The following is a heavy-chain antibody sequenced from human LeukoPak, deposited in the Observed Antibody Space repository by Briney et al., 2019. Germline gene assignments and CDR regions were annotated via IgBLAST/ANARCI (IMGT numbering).Heavy chain of an antibody. Sequence: GSLRLSCAASGFTFSNYAMSWVRQPPGKGLEWIASGDYSGGTYYNPSLESRVAISADMSKNQFSLKLTSVTGADTAVYYCAGERGEEYSSGWYKRNYFDNWGQGIRVTVSS. CDR1: GFTFSNYA. J-gene: IGHJ4*02. V-gene: IGHV4-39*07. D-gene: IGHD6-19*01. CDR2: GDYSGGT. CDR3: AGERGEEYSSGWYKRNYFDN.